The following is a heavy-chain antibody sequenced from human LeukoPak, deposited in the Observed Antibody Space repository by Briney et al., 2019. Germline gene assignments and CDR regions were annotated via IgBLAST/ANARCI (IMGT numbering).Heavy chain of an antibody. CDR2: IIPIFGTA. V-gene: IGHV1-69*13. J-gene: IGHJ5*02. CDR1: GGTFSSYA. Sequence: ASVKVSCKASGGTFSSYAISWVRQAPGQGLEWMGGIIPIFGTANYAQKFQGRVTITADESTSTAYLELTSLRSDDTAVYYCATEVNVAYYNVPGNDYRGIDPWGPGTLVTVSS. D-gene: IGHD3-10*02. CDR3: ATEVNVAYYNVPGNDYRGIDP.